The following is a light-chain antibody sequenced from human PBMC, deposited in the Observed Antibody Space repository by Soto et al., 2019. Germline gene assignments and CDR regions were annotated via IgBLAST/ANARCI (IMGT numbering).Light chain of an antibody. CDR3: QQSYSTPPIT. Sequence: DIHITHSPSSLSSAFGDRVTITCRASQSISSYLNWYQQKPGKAPKLLIYAASSLQSGVPSRFSGSGSGTDFTLTISSLQPEDFATYYCQQSYSTPPITFGQGTRLEIK. CDR2: AAS. J-gene: IGKJ5*01. V-gene: IGKV1-39*01. CDR1: QSISSY.